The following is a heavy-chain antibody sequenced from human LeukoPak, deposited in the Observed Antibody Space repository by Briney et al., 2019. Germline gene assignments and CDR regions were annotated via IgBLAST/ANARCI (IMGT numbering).Heavy chain of an antibody. J-gene: IGHJ4*02. D-gene: IGHD3-22*01. CDR2: INPSGGST. CDR1: RFTFTSYY. CDR3: ARVGDDRSGYYYFDY. V-gene: IGHV1-46*01. Sequence: GASVKVPCKASRFTFTSYYLHWVRQAPGQGLEWLGIINPSGGSTAYAQKFQGRLTMTRDTSTSIVYMELTSLRSEDTAVYYCARVGDDRSGYYYFDYWGQGTLVTVSS.